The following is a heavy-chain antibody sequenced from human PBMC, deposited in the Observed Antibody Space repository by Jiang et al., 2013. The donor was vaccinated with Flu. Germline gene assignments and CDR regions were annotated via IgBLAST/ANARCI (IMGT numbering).Heavy chain of an antibody. CDR1: GGSISSYY. D-gene: IGHD6-6*01. Sequence: GLVKPSETLSLTCTVSGGSISSYYWSWIRQPPGKGLEWIGYIYYSGSTNYNPSLKSRVTISVDTSKNQFSLKLSSVTAADTAVYYCARDRLEYSSSRYYYYYGMDVWGQGTTVTVSS. V-gene: IGHV4-59*01. CDR2: IYYSGST. CDR3: ARDRLEYSSSRYYYYYGMDV. J-gene: IGHJ6*02.